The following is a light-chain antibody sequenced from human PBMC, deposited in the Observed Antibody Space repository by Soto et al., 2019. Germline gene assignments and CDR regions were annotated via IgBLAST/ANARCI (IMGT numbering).Light chain of an antibody. CDR1: QSILYSSDNENY. J-gene: IGKJ4*01. CDR3: QQYHSYPLT. Sequence: DIVMTQSPDSLAVSLGERATINCKSSQSILYSSDNENYLAWYQQKPGQPPKLLIYWASTRESGVPDRFRGSGSGTDFTLTISSLQAEDVATYFCQQYHSYPLTFGGGTKVEIK. V-gene: IGKV4-1*01. CDR2: WAS.